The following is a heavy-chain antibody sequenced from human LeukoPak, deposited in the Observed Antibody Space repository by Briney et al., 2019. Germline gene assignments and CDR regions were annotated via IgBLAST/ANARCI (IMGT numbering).Heavy chain of an antibody. V-gene: IGHV4-61*02. CDR1: GGSISSGSSY. Sequence: SQTLSLTCTVSGGSISSGSSYWSWIRQPAGKGLEWIGRIYTSGSTNYNPSLKSRVTISVDTSKNQFSLKLSSVTAADTAVHYCARGPYCSSSSPIPCAFDIWGQGTMVTVSS. D-gene: IGHD2-2*01. CDR2: IYTSGST. CDR3: ARGPYCSSSSPIPCAFDI. J-gene: IGHJ3*02.